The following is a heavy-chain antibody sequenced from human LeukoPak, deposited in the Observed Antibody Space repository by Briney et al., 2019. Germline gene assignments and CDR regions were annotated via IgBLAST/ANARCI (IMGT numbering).Heavy chain of an antibody. CDR1: GLTFSSYG. Sequence: GGSLRLSCAASGLTFSSYGMHWVRQAPGKGLEWVAFIRYDGSNKYYADSVKGRFTISRDNSKNTLYLQMNSLRAEDTAVYYCAKNMVRGVMSYAFDIWGQGTMVTVSS. CDR2: IRYDGSNK. V-gene: IGHV3-30*02. D-gene: IGHD3-10*01. J-gene: IGHJ3*02. CDR3: AKNMVRGVMSYAFDI.